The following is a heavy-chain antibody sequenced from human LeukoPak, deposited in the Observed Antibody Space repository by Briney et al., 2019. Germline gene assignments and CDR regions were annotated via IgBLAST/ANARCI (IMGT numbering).Heavy chain of an antibody. V-gene: IGHV3-7*01. CDR2: IKRDGSQE. CDR3: ARDSSPQSGVYYFDAFDM. Sequence: GVSLRLSCAASGFSFSSYWMTWVRQAPGKGLEWVANIKRDGSQEHYVDSVKGRFTISRDNTKSSLYLQMNSLRAEDTAVYYFARDSSPQSGVYYFDAFDMWGQGTMVTVSS. CDR1: GFSFSSYW. J-gene: IGHJ3*02. D-gene: IGHD3-22*01.